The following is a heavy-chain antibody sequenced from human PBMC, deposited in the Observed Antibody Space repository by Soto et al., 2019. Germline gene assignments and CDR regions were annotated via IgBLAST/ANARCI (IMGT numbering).Heavy chain of an antibody. J-gene: IGHJ5*02. CDR1: GGSFSGYY. CDR3: ARAPGYCTNGVCYNWFDP. V-gene: IGHV4-59*01. CDR2: IYYSGST. Sequence: SETLSLTCAVYGGSFSGYYWSWIRQPPGKGLEWIGYIYYSGSTNYNPSLKSRVTISVDTSKNQFSLKLSSVTAADTAVYYCARAPGYCTNGVCYNWFDPWGQGTLVTVSS. D-gene: IGHD2-8*01.